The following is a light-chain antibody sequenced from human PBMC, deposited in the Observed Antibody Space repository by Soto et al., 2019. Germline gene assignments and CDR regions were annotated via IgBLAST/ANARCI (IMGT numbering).Light chain of an antibody. J-gene: IGKJ2*01. V-gene: IGKV3D-20*01. CDR2: DAS. CDR1: QSVSSTY. CDR3: QQYGSSPFT. Sequence: EIVLTQSPATLSLSPGERATLSCGARQSVSSTYLAWYQQKPGLAPRLLIYDASSRATGIPDRFSGSGSGTDFTLTISRLEPEDFAVYYCQQYGSSPFTFGQGTKLESK.